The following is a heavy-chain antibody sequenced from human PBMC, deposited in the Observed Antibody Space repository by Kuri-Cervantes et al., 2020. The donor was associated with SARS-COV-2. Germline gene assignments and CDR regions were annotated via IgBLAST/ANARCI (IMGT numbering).Heavy chain of an antibody. J-gene: IGHJ4*02. Sequence: GESLKISCAASGFTFSSYSMNWVRQAPGKGLEWVSSISSSSSYIYYADSVKGRFTISRDNAKNSLYLQMNSLRAEDTAVYYCARDLPGGEEEFDYWGQGTLVTVSS. D-gene: IGHD1-14*01. CDR2: ISSSSSYI. CDR3: ARDLPGGEEEFDY. CDR1: GFTFSSYS. V-gene: IGHV3-21*01.